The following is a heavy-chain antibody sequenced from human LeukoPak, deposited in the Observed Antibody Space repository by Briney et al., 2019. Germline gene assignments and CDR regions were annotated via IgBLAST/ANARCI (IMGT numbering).Heavy chain of an antibody. Sequence: PSETLSLTCTVSGGSISSGDYYWSWIRQPPGKGLEWIGYIYYSGSTYYNPSLKSRVTISVDTSKNQFSLKLSSVTAADTAVYYCARGRFTMVRGVRWFDPWGQGTLVTVSS. J-gene: IGHJ5*02. CDR3: ARGRFTMVRGVRWFDP. CDR1: GGSISSGDYY. D-gene: IGHD3-10*01. V-gene: IGHV4-30-4*01. CDR2: IYYSGST.